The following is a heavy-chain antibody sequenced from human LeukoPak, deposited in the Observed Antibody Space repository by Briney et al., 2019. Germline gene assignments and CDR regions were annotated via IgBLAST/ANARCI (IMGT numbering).Heavy chain of an antibody. CDR1: GFTFSDFY. V-gene: IGHV3-11*01. CDR3: ARGRGGGSLDY. CDR2: ISDSAVTI. D-gene: IGHD2-15*01. J-gene: IGHJ4*02. Sequence: GGSLRLSCAASGFTFSDFYMAWIRQAPGKGLEWFSHISDSAVTIYYADSVKGRLTISRDNAKNSLYLQMSSLRAEDTAVYYCARGRGGGSLDYWGQGTLVTVSS.